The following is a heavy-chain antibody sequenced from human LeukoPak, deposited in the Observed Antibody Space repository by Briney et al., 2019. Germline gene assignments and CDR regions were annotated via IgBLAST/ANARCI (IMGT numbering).Heavy chain of an antibody. D-gene: IGHD3-10*01. CDR1: GSTFTSYA. Sequence: GGSLRLSCAASGSTFTSYAMNWVRQAPGKGLEWVSAISGSGGSTYYADSVKGRFTISKDNSKNTLYLQMNTLRAEDTAVYYCATRITLVRGVMLGGDYWGQGTLVTVSS. V-gene: IGHV3-23*01. CDR2: ISGSGGST. J-gene: IGHJ4*02. CDR3: ATRITLVRGVMLGGDY.